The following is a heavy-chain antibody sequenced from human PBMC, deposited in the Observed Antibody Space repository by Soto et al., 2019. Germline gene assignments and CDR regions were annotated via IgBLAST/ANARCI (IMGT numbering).Heavy chain of an antibody. J-gene: IGHJ4*02. V-gene: IGHV4-34*01. CDR1: GGSFSGYY. D-gene: IGHD6-13*01. Sequence: QVQLQQWGAGLLKPSETLSLTCAVYGGSFSGYYWSWIRQPPGKGLEWIGEINHSGSTNYNPSLKSRVTISVDTSKNQFSLKLSSVTAADTAVYYCARGLYSSSYDYWGQGTLVTVSS. CDR2: INHSGST. CDR3: ARGLYSSSYDY.